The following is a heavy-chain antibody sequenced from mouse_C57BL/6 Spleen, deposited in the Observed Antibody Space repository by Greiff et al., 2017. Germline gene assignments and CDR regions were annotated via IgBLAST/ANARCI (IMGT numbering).Heavy chain of an antibody. Sequence: QVQLQQPGTELVKPGASVKLSCKASGYTFTSYGMHWVKQRPGQGLEWIGNINPSNGGTKYNEKFKSKATLTVDKSSSTAYMQLSSLTSEDSAVYYCARGNDGNYAMDYWGQGTSVTVSS. J-gene: IGHJ4*01. V-gene: IGHV1-53*01. CDR2: INPSNGGT. CDR1: GYTFTSYG. CDR3: ARGNDGNYAMDY. D-gene: IGHD2-12*01.